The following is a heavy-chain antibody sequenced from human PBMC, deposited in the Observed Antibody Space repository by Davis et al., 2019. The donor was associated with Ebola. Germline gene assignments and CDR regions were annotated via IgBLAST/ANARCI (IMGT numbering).Heavy chain of an antibody. CDR2: VEHHGRT. D-gene: IGHD2-8*01. Sequence: PSEPLSPTCSVSGTSISPYYWSWIRQTPGKGLDWIGYVEHHGRTEYIPSFNSRVTISVDTSKSQFSLKLTSVTTADTAVYYCASGVFGAFFDSWGQGALVTVSS. CDR1: GTSISPYY. J-gene: IGHJ4*02. V-gene: IGHV4-59*01. CDR3: ASGVFGAFFDS.